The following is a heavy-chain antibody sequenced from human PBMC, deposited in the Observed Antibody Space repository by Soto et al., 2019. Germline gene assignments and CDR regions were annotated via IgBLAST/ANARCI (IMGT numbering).Heavy chain of an antibody. D-gene: IGHD7-27*01. J-gene: IGHJ4*02. Sequence: ASVKVSCKASGDTFTSYAISWVRQAPGQGLEWMGGISAYNGNVNYAQKLQGRVTMTADTSTSTAYMELRSLRSEDTAVYYCARGPGVYYFDYWGQGTLVTVSS. CDR1: GDTFTSYA. CDR2: ISAYNGNV. CDR3: ARGPGVYYFDY. V-gene: IGHV1-18*01.